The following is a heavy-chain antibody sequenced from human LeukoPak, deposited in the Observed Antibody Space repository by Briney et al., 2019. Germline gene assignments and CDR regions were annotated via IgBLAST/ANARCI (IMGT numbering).Heavy chain of an antibody. J-gene: IGHJ4*02. CDR3: ARDRLVFSSWYDY. Sequence: GGSLRLSCAASGFTFSSYWMSWVRQAPGKGLEWVANIKQDGSEKYYVDSVKGRFTISRDNAKNSLYLQMNSLRAEDTAVYYRARDRLVFSSWYDYWGQGTLVTVSS. CDR1: GFTFSSYW. CDR2: IKQDGSEK. D-gene: IGHD6-13*01. V-gene: IGHV3-7*01.